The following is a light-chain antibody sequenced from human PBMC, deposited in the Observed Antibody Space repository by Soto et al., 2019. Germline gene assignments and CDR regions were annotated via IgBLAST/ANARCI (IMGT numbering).Light chain of an antibody. CDR1: SSNIGAGYD. CDR2: GNS. CDR3: QSYDSSLSGSNVV. V-gene: IGLV1-40*01. J-gene: IGLJ2*01. Sequence: QAVVTQPPSVSGAPGQRVTISCTGSSSNIGAGYDVHWYQQLPGTAPKLLIYGNSNRPSGVPDRFSGSKSGTLASLAITGLQAEDEADYYCQSYDSSLSGSNVVFGGGTKLTVL.